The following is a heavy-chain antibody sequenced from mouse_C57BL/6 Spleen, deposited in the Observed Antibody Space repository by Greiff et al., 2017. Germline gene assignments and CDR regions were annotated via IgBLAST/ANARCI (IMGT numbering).Heavy chain of an antibody. CDR2: ISNLAYSI. D-gene: IGHD2-3*01. Sequence: EVKLMESGGGLVQPGGSLKLSCAASGFTFSDYGMAWVRQAPRKGPEWVAFISNLAYSIYYADTVTGRFTISRENAKNTLYLEMSSLRSEDTAMYYCARQDGFNWYFDVWGTGTTVTVSS. CDR1: GFTFSDYG. CDR3: ARQDGFNWYFDV. V-gene: IGHV5-15*01. J-gene: IGHJ1*03.